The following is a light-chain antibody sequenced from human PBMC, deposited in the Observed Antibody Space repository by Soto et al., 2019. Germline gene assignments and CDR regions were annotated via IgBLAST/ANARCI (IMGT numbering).Light chain of an antibody. V-gene: IGKV3-11*01. CDR3: QQRSNWPRLT. J-gene: IGKJ4*01. CDR1: QSVRRY. CDR2: DAS. Sequence: EIVLTQSPATLSLSPGERATLSCRASQSVRRYLAWYQQKPGQAPRLLIYDASNRATGIPARFSGSRSGTDFTLTISSLEPEDFAVYYCQQRSNWPRLTFGRGTKVEIK.